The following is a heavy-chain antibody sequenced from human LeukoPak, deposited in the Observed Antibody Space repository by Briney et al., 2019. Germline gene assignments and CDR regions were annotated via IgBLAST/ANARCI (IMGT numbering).Heavy chain of an antibody. D-gene: IGHD3-22*01. V-gene: IGHV4-34*01. CDR3: ARRGSSGYYY. CDR1: GGSFSGYY. J-gene: IGHJ4*02. Sequence: PSETLSLTCAVYGGSFSGYYWSWIRQPPGKGLEWIGEINHSGSTNYNPSLKSRVTISVDTSKNQFSLKLSSVTAADTAVYYCARRGSSGYYYWGQGTLVTVSS. CDR2: INHSGST.